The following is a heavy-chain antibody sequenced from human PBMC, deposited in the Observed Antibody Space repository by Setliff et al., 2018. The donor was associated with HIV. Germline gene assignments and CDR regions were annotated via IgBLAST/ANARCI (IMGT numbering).Heavy chain of an antibody. V-gene: IGHV1-8*02. CDR1: GYALATYD. Sequence: ASVKVSCKPSGYALATYDINWVRQAAGQGLEWMGWMNPYSGNTGYAQKFRGRITMTRDTSRGTAHMELRSLRSDDTAVYFCARGYASGSGSYYFDYWGQGTLVT. D-gene: IGHD3-16*01. CDR2: MNPYSGNT. J-gene: IGHJ4*02. CDR3: ARGYASGSGSYYFDY.